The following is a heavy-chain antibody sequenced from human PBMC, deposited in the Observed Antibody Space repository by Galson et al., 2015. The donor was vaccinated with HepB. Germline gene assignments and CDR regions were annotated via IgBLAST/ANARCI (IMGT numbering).Heavy chain of an antibody. CDR2: INPNSGGT. CDR3: ARSGSYYYYGMDV. V-gene: IGHV1-2*04. Sequence: SVKVSCKASGYTFTGYYMHWVRQAPGQGLEWMGWINPNSGGTNYAQKFQGWVTMTRDTSISTAYMELSRLRSDDTAVYYCARSGSYYYYGMDVWGQGTTVTVSS. CDR1: GYTFTGYY. D-gene: IGHD3-10*01. J-gene: IGHJ6*02.